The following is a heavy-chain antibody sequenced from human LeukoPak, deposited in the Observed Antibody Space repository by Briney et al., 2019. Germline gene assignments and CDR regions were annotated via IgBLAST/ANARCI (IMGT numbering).Heavy chain of an antibody. J-gene: IGHJ2*01. CDR1: GFTFSSYA. V-gene: IGHV3-21*01. CDR3: ARVRTGITGKWYFDF. CDR2: ISTSSSYI. D-gene: IGHD1-1*01. Sequence: GGSLRLSCAASGFTFSSYAIKWVRQAPGKGLEWVSYISTSSSYIYYADSVKGRFIISRDNAKNSLYLQMDSLRAEDTAVYYCARVRTGITGKWYFDFWGRGTLVTVSS.